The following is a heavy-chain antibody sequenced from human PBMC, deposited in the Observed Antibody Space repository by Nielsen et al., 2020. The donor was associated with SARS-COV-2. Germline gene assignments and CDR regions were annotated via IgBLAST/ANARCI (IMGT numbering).Heavy chain of an antibody. CDR2: IKSKTDGGTT. CDR3: TTDSWAAAGTGDY. J-gene: IGHJ4*02. CDR1: GFTFSNAW. D-gene: IGHD6-13*01. Sequence: GESLKISCAASGFTFSNAWMSWVRQAPGKGLEWVGRIKSKTDGGTTDYAAPVKGRFTISRDDSKNTLYLQMNSLKTEDTAVYYCTTDSWAAAGTGDYWGQGTLVTVSS. V-gene: IGHV3-15*01.